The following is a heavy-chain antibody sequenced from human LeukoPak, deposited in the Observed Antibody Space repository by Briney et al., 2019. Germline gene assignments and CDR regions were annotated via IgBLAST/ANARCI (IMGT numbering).Heavy chain of an antibody. Sequence: PSETLSLTCIDSLDSISGYYWSWIRQPPGGGLEGIGYIYTRGSTNYNPSLKGRVAMPVDTPKNQFALKLSPVTAADTAVYYCARKYCSSVRCYDYFDYWGQGPLVTVSS. V-gene: IGHV4-4*08. CDR2: IYTRGST. CDR3: ARKYCSSVRCYDYFDY. D-gene: IGHD2-2*01. CDR1: LDSISGYY. J-gene: IGHJ4*02.